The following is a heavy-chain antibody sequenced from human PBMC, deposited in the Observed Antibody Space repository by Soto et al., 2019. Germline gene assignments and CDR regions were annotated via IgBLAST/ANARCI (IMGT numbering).Heavy chain of an antibody. V-gene: IGHV1-8*01. J-gene: IGHJ4*02. CDR3: ARGTVATTPAGDY. CDR1: GYTFTSYD. Sequence: ASVKVSCKASGYTFTSYDINWVRQATGQGLEWMGWMNPNSGNTGYAQKFQGRVTMTRNTSISTAYMGLSSLRSEDTAVYYCARGTVATTPAGDYWGQGTLVTVSS. D-gene: IGHD5-12*01. CDR2: MNPNSGNT.